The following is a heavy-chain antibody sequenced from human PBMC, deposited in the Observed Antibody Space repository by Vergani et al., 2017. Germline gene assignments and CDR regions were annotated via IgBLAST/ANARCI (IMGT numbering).Heavy chain of an antibody. J-gene: IGHJ6*03. CDR3: ARDPGYCSGGSCGFYYYYMDV. Sequence: QVQLVESGGGVVQPGRSLRLSCAASGFTFSSYAMHWVRQAPGKGLEWVAVISYDGSNKYYADSVKGRFTISRDNSKNTLYLQMNSLRAEDTAVYYCARDPGYCSGGSCGFYYYYMDVWGKGP. CDR1: GFTFSSYA. CDR2: ISYDGSNK. V-gene: IGHV3-30*04. D-gene: IGHD2-15*01.